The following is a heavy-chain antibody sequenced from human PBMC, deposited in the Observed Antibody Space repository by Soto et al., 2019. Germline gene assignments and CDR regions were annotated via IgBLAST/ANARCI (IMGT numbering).Heavy chain of an antibody. D-gene: IGHD6-6*01. Sequence: GGSLRLSCAASGFTFSSYGMHWVRQAPGKGLEWVAVISYDGSNKYYADSVKGRFTISRDNSKNTLYLQMNSLRAEDTAVYYCAKDVHQFGYSSSVPGGVWGQGTTVTVSS. CDR3: AKDVHQFGYSSSVPGGV. CDR2: ISYDGSNK. V-gene: IGHV3-30*18. J-gene: IGHJ6*02. CDR1: GFTFSSYG.